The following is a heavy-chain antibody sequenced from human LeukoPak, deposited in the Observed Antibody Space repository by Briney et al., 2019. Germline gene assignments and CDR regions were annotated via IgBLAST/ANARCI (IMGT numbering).Heavy chain of an antibody. D-gene: IGHD5-12*01. J-gene: IGHJ4*02. Sequence: PGGPLRLSCAASGFTFSSYSMSWVRQAPGKGLEWVANMKFDGSEIYYVDSVKGRFTISRDNAKNSLYLQMNSLRGEDTAVYYCAREGTITAYNFDYWGQGTLVTVSS. CDR2: MKFDGSEI. V-gene: IGHV3-7*05. CDR1: GFTFSSYS. CDR3: AREGTITAYNFDY.